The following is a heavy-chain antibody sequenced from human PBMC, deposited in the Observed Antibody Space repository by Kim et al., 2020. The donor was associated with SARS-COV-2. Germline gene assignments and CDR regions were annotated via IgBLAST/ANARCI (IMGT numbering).Heavy chain of an antibody. D-gene: IGHD3-10*01. CDR3: ARGKVGSGSYSLYYYYYGMDV. J-gene: IGHJ6*02. CDR2: ISSSSSYT. Sequence: GGSLRLSCAASGFTFSDYYMSWIRQAPGKGLEWVSYISSSSSYTNYADSVKGRFTISRDNAKNSLYLQMNSLRAEDTAVYYCARGKVGSGSYSLYYYYYGMDVWGQGTTVTVSS. V-gene: IGHV3-11*06. CDR1: GFTFSDYY.